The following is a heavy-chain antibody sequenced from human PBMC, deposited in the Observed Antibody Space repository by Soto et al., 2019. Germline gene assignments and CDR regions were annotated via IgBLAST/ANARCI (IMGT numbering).Heavy chain of an antibody. V-gene: IGHV4-59*01. D-gene: IGHD6-6*01. J-gene: IGHJ4*02. Sequence: SETLSLTCTVSGGSISSYYWSWIRQPPGKGLEWIGYIYYSGSTNYNPSLKSRVTISVDTSKNQFSLKLSSVTAADTAVYYCARTSYSSSYPVDYWGQGTLVTVS. CDR1: GGSISSYY. CDR2: IYYSGST. CDR3: ARTSYSSSYPVDY.